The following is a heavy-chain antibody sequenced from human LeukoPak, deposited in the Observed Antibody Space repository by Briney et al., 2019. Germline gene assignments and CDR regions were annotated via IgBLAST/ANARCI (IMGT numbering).Heavy chain of an antibody. CDR1: GGSFSGYY. Sequence: SETLSLTCAVYGGSFSGYYWSWIRQPPGKGLEWIGVINHSGSTNYNPSLKSRVTISVDTSKNQFSLKLSSVTAADTAVYYCARGRWLVHWFDPWGQGTLVTVSS. V-gene: IGHV4-34*01. D-gene: IGHD6-19*01. J-gene: IGHJ5*02. CDR3: ARGRWLVHWFDP. CDR2: INHSGST.